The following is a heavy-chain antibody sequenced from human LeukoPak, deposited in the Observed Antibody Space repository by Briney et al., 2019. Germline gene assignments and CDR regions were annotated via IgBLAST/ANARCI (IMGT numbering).Heavy chain of an antibody. D-gene: IGHD6-13*01. CDR1: GFTVSSNY. CDR2: IYSGGST. CDR3: ARVKAAAGPFDY. J-gene: IGHJ4*02. Sequence: GGSLRLSCAASGFTVSSNYMSWVRQAPGEGLEWVSVIYSGGSTYYADSVKGRFTISRDNSKNTLYLQMNSLRAEDTAVYYCARVKAAAGPFDYWGQGTLVTVSS. V-gene: IGHV3-53*01.